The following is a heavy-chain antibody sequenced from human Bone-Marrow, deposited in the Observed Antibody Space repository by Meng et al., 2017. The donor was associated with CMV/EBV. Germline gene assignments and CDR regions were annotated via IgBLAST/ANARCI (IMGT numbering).Heavy chain of an antibody. CDR3: AGGGQELLRSGGDY. CDR2: IRYDGSNK. Sequence: GGSLRLSCAASGFTFSSYGMHWVRQAPGKGLEWVAFIRYDGSNKYYADSVKGRFTISRDNSKNTLYLQMNSLRAEDTAVYYCAGGGQELLRSGGDYWGQGTLVTVSS. CDR1: GFTFSSYG. V-gene: IGHV3-30*02. D-gene: IGHD2-15*01. J-gene: IGHJ4*02.